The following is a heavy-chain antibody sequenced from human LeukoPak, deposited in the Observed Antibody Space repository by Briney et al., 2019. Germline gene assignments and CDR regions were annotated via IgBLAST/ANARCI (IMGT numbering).Heavy chain of an antibody. CDR3: AKDGVTYYYDSSGLYYFDY. V-gene: IGHV3-23*01. CDR2: ISGSGGCT. Sequence: GGSLRLSCAASGFTFSSYAMSWVRQAPGKGLEWVSAISGSGGCTYYADSVKGRFTISRDNSKNTPYLQMNSLRAEDTAVYYCAKDGVTYYYDSSGLYYFDYWGQGTLVTVSS. D-gene: IGHD3-22*01. J-gene: IGHJ4*02. CDR1: GFTFSSYA.